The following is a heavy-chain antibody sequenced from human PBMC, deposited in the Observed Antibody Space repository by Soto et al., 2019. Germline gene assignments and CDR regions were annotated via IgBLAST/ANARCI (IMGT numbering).Heavy chain of an antibody. J-gene: IGHJ3*02. Sequence: GGSLRLSCAASGFTFSSYAMHWVRQAPGKGLEWVAVISYDGSNKYYADSVKGRFTISRDNSKNTLYLQMNSLRAEDTAVYYCAKDGYSYWPQIKLFDIWGQGTMVTVSS. D-gene: IGHD5-18*01. V-gene: IGHV3-30-3*01. CDR3: AKDGYSYWPQIKLFDI. CDR2: ISYDGSNK. CDR1: GFTFSSYA.